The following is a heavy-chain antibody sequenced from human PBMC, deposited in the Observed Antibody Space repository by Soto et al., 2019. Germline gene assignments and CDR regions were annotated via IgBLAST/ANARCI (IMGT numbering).Heavy chain of an antibody. D-gene: IGHD3-10*01. Sequence: GGSLRLSCAASGFTFSSYAMHWVRQAPGKGLEWVAVISYDGSNKYYADSVKGRFTISRHNSMNALYLQMNSLRADDTAVYYCTRGPYGTGGDYYYGMDVWGQGTTVTVSS. CDR3: TRGPYGTGGDYYYGMDV. CDR1: GFTFSSYA. V-gene: IGHV3-30*14. CDR2: ISYDGSNK. J-gene: IGHJ6*02.